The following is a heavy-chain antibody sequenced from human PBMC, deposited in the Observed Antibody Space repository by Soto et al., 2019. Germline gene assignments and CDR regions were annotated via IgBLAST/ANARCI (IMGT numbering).Heavy chain of an antibody. CDR2: IGGSSGTT. CDR3: AKYKGFNWNYVFDF. J-gene: IGHJ4*02. V-gene: IGHV3-23*01. CDR1: GCTFSSFA. Sequence: GGSLRRSCAASGCTFSSFAMSWVRQAPGKGLEWASAIGGSSGTTFYADSVKGRFTISRDNSKNTLYLQMNSLRADDTAVYYCAKYKGFNWNYVFDFWGQGVPVTVSS. D-gene: IGHD1-7*01.